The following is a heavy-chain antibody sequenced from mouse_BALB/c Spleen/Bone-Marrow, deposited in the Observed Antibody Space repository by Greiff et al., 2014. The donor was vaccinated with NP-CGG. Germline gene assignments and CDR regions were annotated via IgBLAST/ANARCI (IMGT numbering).Heavy chain of an antibody. J-gene: IGHJ1*01. V-gene: IGHV7-3*02. Sequence: EVMLVESGGGLVQPGGSLRLSCAASGFTFTDYYMRWVRQPPGKALEWLGFIRNKANGYTAEYSAYVKGRFTISRDNSQSILYLQMNTLRAEDSATYYCARDRSTATLYWYFDVWGAGTTVTVSS. CDR1: GFTFTDYY. D-gene: IGHD1-2*01. CDR2: IRNKANGYTA. CDR3: ARDRSTATLYWYFDV.